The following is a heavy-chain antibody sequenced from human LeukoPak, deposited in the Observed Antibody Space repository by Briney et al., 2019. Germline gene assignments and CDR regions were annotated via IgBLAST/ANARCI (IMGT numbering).Heavy chain of an antibody. CDR3: TTDYGSGSYHYFNY. J-gene: IGHJ4*02. V-gene: IGHV3-15*01. Sequence: PGGSLRLSCAASGFTFSNAWMSWVRQAPNKGLELVGRSKTKTDGGTTDYAAPVKGRFTISRDDSKDTLYLQMNSLKSEDTAVYYCTTDYGSGSYHYFNYWGQGTLVTVSS. CDR2: SKTKTDGGTT. CDR1: GFTFSNAW. D-gene: IGHD3-10*01.